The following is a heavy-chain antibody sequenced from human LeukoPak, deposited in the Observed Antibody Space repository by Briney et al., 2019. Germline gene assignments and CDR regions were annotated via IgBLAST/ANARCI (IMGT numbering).Heavy chain of an antibody. V-gene: IGHV3-74*01. Sequence: GGSLRLSCAASGFTFSSYWMHWVRQAPGKGLVWVSRINTDGSSTSYADSVKGRFTISRDNSKNTLYLQMNSLRAEDTAVYYCAKDGRYCSSTSCYNNNWFDPWGQGTLVTVSS. CDR3: AKDGRYCSSTSCYNNNWFDP. CDR2: INTDGSST. D-gene: IGHD2-2*02. CDR1: GFTFSSYW. J-gene: IGHJ5*02.